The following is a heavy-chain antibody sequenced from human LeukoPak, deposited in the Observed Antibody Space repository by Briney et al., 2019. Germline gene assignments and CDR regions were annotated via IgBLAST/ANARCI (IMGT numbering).Heavy chain of an antibody. CDR1: GASIISYH. V-gene: IGHV4-59*08. CDR2: VHYSGST. D-gene: IGHD5-24*01. CDR3: ARSPLESRRDAYNFYFDY. Sequence: SETLSLTCSVSGASIISYHWSWVRQPPGKGLEWIGFVHYSGSTNYNPSLKSRVTISADTSKNQSSLSLTSVTAADTALYYCARSPLESRRDAYNFYFDYWGQGALVTVSS. J-gene: IGHJ4*02.